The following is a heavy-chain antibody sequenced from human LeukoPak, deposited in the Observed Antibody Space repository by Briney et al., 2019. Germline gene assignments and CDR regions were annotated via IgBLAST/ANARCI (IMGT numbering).Heavy chain of an antibody. Sequence: KPSQTLSLTCTVSGGSISSGDYYWSWIRQPPGKGLEWIGYIYYSGSTYYNPSLKSRVTISVDTSKNQFSLRLSSVTAADTAVYYCARFTTFHYDGSTYSSPYNLDYWGQGTLVTVSS. CDR1: GGSISSGDYY. CDR3: ARFTTFHYDGSTYSSPYNLDY. CDR2: IYYSGST. D-gene: IGHD3-22*01. J-gene: IGHJ4*02. V-gene: IGHV4-30-4*01.